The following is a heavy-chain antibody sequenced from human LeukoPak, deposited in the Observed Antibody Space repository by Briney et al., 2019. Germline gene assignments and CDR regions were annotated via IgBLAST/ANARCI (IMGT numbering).Heavy chain of an antibody. V-gene: IGHV3-23*01. Sequence: PGGSLRLSCAASGFTFSSYAMSWVRQAPGKGLEWVSAISGSGGSTYYADSVKGRFTISRDNSKNTLYLQMNGLRAEDTAVYYCARATSPLWFGEFQYWGQGTLVTVSS. CDR2: ISGSGGST. CDR1: GFTFSSYA. D-gene: IGHD3-10*01. CDR3: ARATSPLWFGEFQY. J-gene: IGHJ1*01.